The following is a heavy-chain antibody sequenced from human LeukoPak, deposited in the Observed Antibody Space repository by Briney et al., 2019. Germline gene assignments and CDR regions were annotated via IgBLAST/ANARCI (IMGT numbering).Heavy chain of an antibody. V-gene: IGHV3-30*18. Sequence: GSLRLSCAASGFTFSSYSMNWVRQAPGKGLEWVAVMSSDGSTEYYGDSVKGRFTISRDNSKNTLYLQMNSLRTEDTAVYYCAKEYRSGWYRFDYWGQGTLVTVSS. D-gene: IGHD6-13*01. CDR2: MSSDGSTE. CDR3: AKEYRSGWYRFDY. CDR1: GFTFSSYS. J-gene: IGHJ4*02.